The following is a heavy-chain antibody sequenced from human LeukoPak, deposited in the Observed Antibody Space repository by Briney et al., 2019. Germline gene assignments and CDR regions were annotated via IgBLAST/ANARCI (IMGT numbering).Heavy chain of an antibody. Sequence: PGGSLRLSCAASGFTFSSYAMSWVRQAPGKGLEWVSAISGSGGSTYYADSVKGRFTISRDNSKNTLYLQMNSLRAEDTAVYYCAKYVRVRGLAPYYFDYWGQGTLVTVSS. V-gene: IGHV3-23*01. CDR1: GFTFSSYA. D-gene: IGHD3-10*01. J-gene: IGHJ4*02. CDR3: AKYVRVRGLAPYYFDY. CDR2: ISGSGGST.